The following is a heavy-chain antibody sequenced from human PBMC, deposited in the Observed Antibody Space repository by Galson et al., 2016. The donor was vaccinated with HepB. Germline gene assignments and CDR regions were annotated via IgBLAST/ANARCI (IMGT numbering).Heavy chain of an antibody. CDR1: GFTFHSHA. Sequence: SLRLSCAPSGFTFHSHALTWVRQAPGKGLEWVSSVSESGGTTYYAESVKGRFTISRDNFKRTIYLQMNSLRAEDTAVYYCVRDRATYDSSGYWFDYWGQGALVTVSS. D-gene: IGHD3-22*01. V-gene: IGHV3-23*01. J-gene: IGHJ4*02. CDR2: VSESGGTT. CDR3: VRDRATYDSSGYWFDY.